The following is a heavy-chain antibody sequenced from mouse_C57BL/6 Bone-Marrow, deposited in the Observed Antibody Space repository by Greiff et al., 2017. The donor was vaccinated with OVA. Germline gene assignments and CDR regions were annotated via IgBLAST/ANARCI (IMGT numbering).Heavy chain of an antibody. Sequence: QVQLQQPGAELVRPGTSVKLSCKASGYTFTSYWMHWVKQRPGQGLEWIGVIDPSDSYTNYNQKFKGKATLTVDTSSSTAYMQLSSLTSEDSAVYYCARDYGSSILDYRGQGTTLTVSS. J-gene: IGHJ2*01. D-gene: IGHD1-1*01. CDR3: ARDYGSSILDY. CDR1: GYTFTSYW. CDR2: IDPSDSYT. V-gene: IGHV1-59*01.